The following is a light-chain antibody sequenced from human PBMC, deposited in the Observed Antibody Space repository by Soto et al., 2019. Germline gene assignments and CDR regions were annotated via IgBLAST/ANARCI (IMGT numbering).Light chain of an antibody. Sequence: DVVMTQTPLSLSVAPGQPASISCKSSQSLLHITGETFLFWYLQNPGQSPQLLIYELSTRVSGVTDRFSGSGSGTDITLEISRMETDDVGIYYCMQSTPLPPTFGQGTRLGIE. CDR1: QSLLHITGETF. CDR2: ELS. V-gene: IGKV2D-29*02. CDR3: MQSTPLPPT. J-gene: IGKJ5*01.